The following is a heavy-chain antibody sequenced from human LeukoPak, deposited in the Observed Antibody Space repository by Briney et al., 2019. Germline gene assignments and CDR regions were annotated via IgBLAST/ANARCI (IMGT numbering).Heavy chain of an antibody. V-gene: IGHV5-51*01. CDR3: ARRITIFGVVNYFDY. CDR2: IYPGDSDT. J-gene: IGHJ4*02. D-gene: IGHD3-3*01. CDR1: GYSFTSYW. Sequence: GEPLKISCKGSGYSFTSYWISWVRQLPGKGLEWMGIIYPGDSDTRYSPSFQGQVTISADKSISTAYLQWSSLKASDTAMYYCARRITIFGVVNYFDYWGQGTLVTVSS.